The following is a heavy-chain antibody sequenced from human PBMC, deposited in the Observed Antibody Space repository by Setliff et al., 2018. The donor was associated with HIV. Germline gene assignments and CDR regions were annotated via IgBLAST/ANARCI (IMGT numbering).Heavy chain of an antibody. J-gene: IGHJ4*02. CDR3: ARSPRYSSGWYDSYFDQ. CDR2: IIPLFGTS. Sequence: SVKVSCKTSGGTFSSGAISWIRQAPGEGPELMGGIIPLFGTSNYAQQFQGRVTITTDESTSTAYMELSRQRSDDTAVYYCARSPRYSSGWYDSYFDQWGQGTLVTVSS. D-gene: IGHD6-19*01. V-gene: IGHV1-69*05. CDR1: GGTFSSGA.